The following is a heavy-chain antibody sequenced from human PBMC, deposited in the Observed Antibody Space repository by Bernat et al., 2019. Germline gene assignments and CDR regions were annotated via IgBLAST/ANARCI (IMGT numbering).Heavy chain of an antibody. J-gene: IGHJ4*02. CDR2: IYTSGST. D-gene: IGHD2-21*01. Sequence: QVQLQESGPGLVQPSQTLSLTCTVSGGSVSTGTYYWSWIRQPAAKGLEWIGRIYTSGSTNYNPSLKSRVTISVDTSKNQFSLKLSSVTAADTAVYYCAREDYCGGARCDVSYVDYWGQGTLVTVSS. V-gene: IGHV4-61*02. CDR3: AREDYCGGARCDVSYVDY. CDR1: GGSVSTGTYY.